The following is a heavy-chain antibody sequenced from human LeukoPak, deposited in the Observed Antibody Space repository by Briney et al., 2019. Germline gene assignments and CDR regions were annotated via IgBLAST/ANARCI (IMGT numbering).Heavy chain of an antibody. CDR3: ARAVAGTRRSAFDI. CDR2: IYYSGST. CDR1: GGSISSYY. D-gene: IGHD6-19*01. J-gene: IGHJ3*02. Sequence: SETLSLTCTVSGGSISSYYWSWIRQPPGKGLEWIGYIYYSGSTNYNPSLKSRVTISVDTSKNQFSLKLSSVTAADTAVYYCARAVAGTRRSAFDIWGQGTMVTVSS. V-gene: IGHV4-59*01.